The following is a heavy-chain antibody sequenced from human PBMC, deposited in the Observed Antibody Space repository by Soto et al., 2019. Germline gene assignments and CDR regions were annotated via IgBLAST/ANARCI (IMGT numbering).Heavy chain of an antibody. D-gene: IGHD3-22*01. CDR2: IYYSGST. CDR3: ATYDSSDYYSGSPIGWFDP. V-gene: IGHV4-31*03. Sequence: QVQLQESGPGLVKPSQTLSLTCTVSGGFISSGGYYWSWIRQHPGKGLEWIGYIYYSGSTYYNPSLKSRVTTSVDTSKNQFSLKLSSVTAADTAVYYCATYDSSDYYSGSPIGWFDPWGQGTLVTVSS. CDR1: GGFISSGGYY. J-gene: IGHJ5*02.